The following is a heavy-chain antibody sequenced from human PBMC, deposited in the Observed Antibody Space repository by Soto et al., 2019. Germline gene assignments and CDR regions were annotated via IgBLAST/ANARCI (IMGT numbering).Heavy chain of an antibody. D-gene: IGHD5-12*01. V-gene: IGHV1-18*01. CDR3: ARARGWDIVATIKANNYYYYMDV. J-gene: IGHJ6*03. CDR2: ISAYNGNT. Sequence: QVQLVQSGAEVKKPGASVKVSCKASGYTFTSYGISWVRQAPGQGLEWMGWISAYNGNTNYAQKLQGRVTMTTDTSTSTANMELRRLRSDDTAVYYCARARGWDIVATIKANNYYYYMDVWGKGTTVTVSS. CDR1: GYTFTSYG.